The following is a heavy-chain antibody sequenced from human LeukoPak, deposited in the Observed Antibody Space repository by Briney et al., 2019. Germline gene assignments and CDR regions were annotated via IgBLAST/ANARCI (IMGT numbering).Heavy chain of an antibody. Sequence: PGGSLRLSCAASGFTFSSYGMHWVRQAPGKGLEWVAFIRYDGSNKYYADSVKGRFTISRDNSKNTLYLQMNSLGAEDTAVYYCAKDRQVVPAFYYYYMDVWGKGTTVTVSS. CDR1: GFTFSSYG. J-gene: IGHJ6*03. D-gene: IGHD2-2*01. V-gene: IGHV3-30*02. CDR3: AKDRQVVPAFYYYYMDV. CDR2: IRYDGSNK.